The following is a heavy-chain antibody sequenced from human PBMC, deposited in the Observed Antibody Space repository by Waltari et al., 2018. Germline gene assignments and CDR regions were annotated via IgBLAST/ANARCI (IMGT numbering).Heavy chain of an antibody. D-gene: IGHD1-26*01. CDR3: ARWELLRKDAFDI. V-gene: IGHV4-59*01. CDR1: GGSISSYY. Sequence: QVQLQESGPVLVKPSETLSLTCTVSGGSISSYYWSWIRQPPGKGLEWIGYIYYSGSTNYNPSLKSRVTISVDTSKNQFSLKLSSVTAADTAVYYCARWELLRKDAFDIWGQGTMVTVSS. CDR2: IYYSGST. J-gene: IGHJ3*02.